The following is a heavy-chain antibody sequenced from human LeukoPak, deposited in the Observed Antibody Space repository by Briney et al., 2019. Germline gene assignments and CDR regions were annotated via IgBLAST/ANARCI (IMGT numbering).Heavy chain of an antibody. D-gene: IGHD3-9*01. CDR2: ISGSGGST. CDR1: GFTFSSYA. CDR3: AKDRYFDCLEC. Sequence: GGSLRLSCAAAGFTFSSYAMSWVRQAPGKGREWVSAISGSGGSTYYADSVKGRFTISRDNSKNTLYLQMNSLRAEDTAVYYCAKDRYFDCLECWGQGTLVTVSS. V-gene: IGHV3-23*01. J-gene: IGHJ4*02.